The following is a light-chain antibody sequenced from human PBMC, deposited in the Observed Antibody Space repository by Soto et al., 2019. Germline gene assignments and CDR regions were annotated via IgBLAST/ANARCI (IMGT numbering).Light chain of an antibody. CDR1: SSDVGDYNY. J-gene: IGLJ1*01. Sequence: QSALTQPPSASGSLGQSVTIPCTGTSSDVGDYNYVSWYQQHPGKVPKLMIYEVSKRPSGVPDRFSGSKSGNTASLTVSGLQAEDEADYYCCSYAGSYHYVFGTGTKLTVL. CDR3: CSYAGSYHYV. CDR2: EVS. V-gene: IGLV2-8*01.